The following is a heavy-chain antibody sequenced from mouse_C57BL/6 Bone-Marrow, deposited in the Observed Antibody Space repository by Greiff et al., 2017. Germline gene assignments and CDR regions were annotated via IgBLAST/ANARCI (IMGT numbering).Heavy chain of an antibody. CDR3: ARHYYGSSYVPLYWYFDV. J-gene: IGHJ1*03. Sequence: EVLLVESGGGLVQPGGSLKLSCAASGFPFSAYYMSWVRQTPETRLEWVAYISNGGGSPSYPAPVKGRFTFSRANAKTPLYLQMSRLKSEVTAMYYCARHYYGSSYVPLYWYFDVWGTGTTVTVSS. D-gene: IGHD1-1*01. CDR1: GFPFSAYY. CDR2: ISNGGGSP. V-gene: IGHV5-12*01.